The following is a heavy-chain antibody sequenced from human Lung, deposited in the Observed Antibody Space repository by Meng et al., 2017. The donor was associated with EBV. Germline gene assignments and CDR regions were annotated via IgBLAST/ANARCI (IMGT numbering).Heavy chain of an antibody. CDR3: ARGGTSSAPFDY. CDR1: GRSFSSSY. CDR2: INYSGIT. Sequence: QVQLQRWGEGLLKPSETLSLTCGVSGRSFSSSYWSWIRQPPGKGLEWIGQINYSGITNYNPSLKSRVTISVDTSKNQFSLSLNSVTAADTAVYYCARGGTSSAPFDYWGQGTLVTVSS. J-gene: IGHJ4*02. V-gene: IGHV4-34*01. D-gene: IGHD2-2*01.